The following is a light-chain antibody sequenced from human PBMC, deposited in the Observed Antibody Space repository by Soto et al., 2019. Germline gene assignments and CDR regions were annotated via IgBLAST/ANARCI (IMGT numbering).Light chain of an antibody. CDR3: CSYAGSWV. V-gene: IGLV2-23*02. J-gene: IGLJ3*02. CDR2: EVS. CDR1: SSDVGSYNL. Sequence: QSVLTQPASVSVSPGQSITISCTGTSSDVGSYNLVSWYQQHPGKAPKLMIYEVSKRPSGVSNRFSGSKSGNTASLTISGLQAEDEADYYCCSYAGSWVFGGGTKLTVL.